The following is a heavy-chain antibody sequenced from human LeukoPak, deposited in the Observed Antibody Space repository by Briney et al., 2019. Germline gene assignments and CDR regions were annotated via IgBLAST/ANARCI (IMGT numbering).Heavy chain of an antibody. CDR3: ARHAHYSYYMDV. J-gene: IGHJ6*03. CDR1: GGSITSSSYY. V-gene: IGHV4-39*01. CDR2: IYYSGST. Sequence: SETPSLTCTVSGGSITSSSYYWGWIRQPPGKGLEWIGSIYYSGSTYYNPSLKSRLTISVDTSKNQFSLNLSSVTAADTAVYYCARHAHYSYYMDVWGKGTTVTVSS.